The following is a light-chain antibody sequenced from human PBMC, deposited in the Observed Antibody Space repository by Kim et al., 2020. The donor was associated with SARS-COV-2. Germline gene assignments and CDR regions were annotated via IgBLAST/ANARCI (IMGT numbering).Light chain of an antibody. V-gene: IGKV3-20*01. CDR3: QQYGSSPPYT. CDR1: QSVSSSY. CDR2: GAS. J-gene: IGKJ2*01. Sequence: EIVLTHSPGTLSLSPGERATLSCRASQSVSSSYLAWYQQKPGQAPRLLIYGASSRATGIPDRFSGSESGTDFTLTISRLEPEDFAVYYCQQYGSSPPYTFGQGTKLEI.